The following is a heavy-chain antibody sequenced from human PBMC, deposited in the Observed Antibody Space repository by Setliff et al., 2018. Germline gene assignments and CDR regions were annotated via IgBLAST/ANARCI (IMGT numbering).Heavy chain of an antibody. CDR3: AREGGDGDSSGYYPPLDY. CDR1: GYTFTGYY. J-gene: IGHJ4*02. CDR2: INPNSGGT. D-gene: IGHD3-22*01. Sequence: ASVKVSCKASGYTFTGYYMHLVRQAPGQGLEWMGWINPNSGGTNPAQKFQGRVTMTRDTSISTAYMELSSLRSDDTAIYYCAREGGDGDSSGYYPPLDYWGQGTLVTVSS. V-gene: IGHV1-2*02.